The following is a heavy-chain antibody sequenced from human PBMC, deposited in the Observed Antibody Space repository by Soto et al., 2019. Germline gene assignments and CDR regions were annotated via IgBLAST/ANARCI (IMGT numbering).Heavy chain of an antibody. Sequence: QVPVVESGGGVVQPGRSLRLSCAASGFTFRNYAIHWVRQAPGKGLEWVAVISYDGRNEYYADSVRGRFTISRDNSKNTLFLQMNSLRAEDTAVYYCAKGEGYSSTWTASCGQGTLVTVSS. J-gene: IGHJ5*02. CDR2: ISYDGRNE. CDR1: GFTFRNYA. V-gene: IGHV3-30*04. CDR3: AKGEGYSSTWTAS. D-gene: IGHD6-13*01.